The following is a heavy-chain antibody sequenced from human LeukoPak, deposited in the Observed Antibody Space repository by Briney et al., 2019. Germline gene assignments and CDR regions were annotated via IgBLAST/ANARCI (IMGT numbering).Heavy chain of an antibody. J-gene: IGHJ3*02. Sequence: QPSETLSLTCAVYGGSFRGYWWSWVRQPPGKGLEWIGKIDHSGSTNYNPSLKSRVTISVDTSKNQFSLKLSSVTAADTAVYYCARAPPSPSDFNPPRGYSYGYRSQDAFDIWGQGTMVTVSS. CDR3: ARAPPSPSDFNPPRGYSYGYRSQDAFDI. CDR2: IDHSGST. D-gene: IGHD5-18*01. V-gene: IGHV4-34*01. CDR1: GGSFRGYW.